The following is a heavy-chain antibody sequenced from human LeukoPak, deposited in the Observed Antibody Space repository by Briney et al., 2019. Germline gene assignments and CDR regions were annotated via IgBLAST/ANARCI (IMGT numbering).Heavy chain of an antibody. J-gene: IGHJ4*02. Sequence: ASVKVSCKASGYTFTGYYMHWVRQAPGQGLEWMGRINPNSGGTNYAQKFQGRVTMTRDTSISTAYMELSRLRSDDTAVYYCARSKGVGGNSGVSALGYWGQGTLVTVSS. D-gene: IGHD4-23*01. CDR1: GYTFTGYY. V-gene: IGHV1-2*06. CDR3: ARSKGVGGNSGVSALGY. CDR2: INPNSGGT.